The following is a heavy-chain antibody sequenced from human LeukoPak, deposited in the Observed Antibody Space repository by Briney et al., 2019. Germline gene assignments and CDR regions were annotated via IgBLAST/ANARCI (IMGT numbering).Heavy chain of an antibody. CDR1: GFPFSNYA. D-gene: IGHD6-13*01. V-gene: IGHV3-23*01. CDR3: AKDGYSSSCG. Sequence: GGSLRLSCAASGFPFSNYALTWVRQGPGKGLEWVSAISGSGGSTYYADSVKGRFTISRDNSKNTLYLQMNSLRAEDTAVYYCAKDGYSSSCGWGQGTLVTVSS. CDR2: ISGSGGST. J-gene: IGHJ4*02.